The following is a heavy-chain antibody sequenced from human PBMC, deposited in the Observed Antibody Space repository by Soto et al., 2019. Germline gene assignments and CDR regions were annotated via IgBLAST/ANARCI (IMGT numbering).Heavy chain of an antibody. J-gene: IGHJ4*02. CDR1: GVPCSRYA. CDR3: ALSYGSYHYGAY. Sequence: GASVKVSCKASGVPCSRYAITWVRQAPGQGLEWMGGIIPLFDTPNYAQRYQGRVTITADESTSTAYMELSSLRSEDTAIYYCALSYGSYHYGAYWGQGTLVTVSS. V-gene: IGHV1-69*13. D-gene: IGHD4-17*01. CDR2: IIPLFDTP.